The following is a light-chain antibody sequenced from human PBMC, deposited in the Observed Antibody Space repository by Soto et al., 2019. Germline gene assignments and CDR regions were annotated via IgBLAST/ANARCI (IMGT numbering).Light chain of an antibody. V-gene: IGLV2-11*01. Sequence: QSALNQARSVSGSPEQCGSIXCXXXXXYVGGYNSVSWYQHHPGKAPSLIIYDVNMRPSGVPDRFSGSKSENAASLTISWLQAEDEGDYYCCSYAGRYSXVFGSGNKV. CDR3: CSYAGRYSXV. CDR1: XXYVGGYNS. CDR2: DVN. J-gene: IGLJ1*01.